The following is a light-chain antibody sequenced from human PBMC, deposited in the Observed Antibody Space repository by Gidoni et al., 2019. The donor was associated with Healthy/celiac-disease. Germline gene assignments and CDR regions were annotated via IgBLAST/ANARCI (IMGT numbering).Light chain of an antibody. Sequence: IVLTPSPGTLSLSPGERATLSCRASQSVSSSYLAWYQQKPGQAPRLLIYGASSRATGIPDRFSGSGSGTDFTLTISRLEPEDFAVYYCQQYGRSPNTFGQGTKLEIK. V-gene: IGKV3-20*01. CDR2: GAS. CDR3: QQYGRSPNT. CDR1: QSVSSSY. J-gene: IGKJ2*01.